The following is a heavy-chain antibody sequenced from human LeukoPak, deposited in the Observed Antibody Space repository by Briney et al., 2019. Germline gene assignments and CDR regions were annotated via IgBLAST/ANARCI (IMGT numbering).Heavy chain of an antibody. CDR3: ARDTPGGFQH. CDR2: ISYSGST. J-gene: IGHJ1*01. D-gene: IGHD1-14*01. V-gene: IGHV4-59*01. CDR1: GVSISSYY. Sequence: SETLSLTCTGSGVSISSYYWSWIRQPPGKGLEWIGYISYSGSTKYNPSLKSRVTISVDTSKNHFSLKLSSVTAADTAVYYCARDTPGGFQHWGQGTLVTVSS.